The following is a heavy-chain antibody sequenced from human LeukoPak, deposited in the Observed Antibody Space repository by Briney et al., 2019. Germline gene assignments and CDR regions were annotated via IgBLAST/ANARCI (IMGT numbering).Heavy chain of an antibody. CDR1: GFTFSSYS. CDR2: ISSSSSYI. D-gene: IGHD6-19*01. V-gene: IGHV3-21*01. CDR3: ASREGTISEQWLVRSDY. Sequence: GGSLRLSCAASGFTFSSYSMNWVRQAPGKGLEWVSSISSSSSYIYYADSVKGRFTISRDNAKNSLYLQMNSLRAEDAAVYYCASREGTISEQWLVRSDYWGQGTLVTVSS. J-gene: IGHJ4*02.